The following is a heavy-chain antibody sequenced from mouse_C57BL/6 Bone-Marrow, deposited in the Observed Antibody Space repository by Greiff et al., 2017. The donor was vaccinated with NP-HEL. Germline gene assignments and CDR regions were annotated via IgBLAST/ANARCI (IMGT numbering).Heavy chain of an antibody. V-gene: IGHV5-17*01. CDR1: GFTFSDYG. J-gene: IGHJ4*01. Sequence: EVHLVESGGGLVKPGGSLKLSCAASGFTFSDYGMHWVRQAPEKGLEWVAYISSGSSTIYYADTVKGRFTISRDNAKNTLFLQMTSLRSEDTAMYYCAADYYGSSGYYAMDYWGQGTSVTVSS. D-gene: IGHD1-1*01. CDR2: ISSGSSTI. CDR3: AADYYGSSGYYAMDY.